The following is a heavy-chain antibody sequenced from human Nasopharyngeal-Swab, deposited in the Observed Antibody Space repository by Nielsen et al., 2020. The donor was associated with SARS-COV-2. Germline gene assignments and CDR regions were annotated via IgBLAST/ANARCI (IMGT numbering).Heavy chain of an antibody. CDR2: ISSSSSTI. V-gene: IGHV3-48*02. CDR1: GFTFSSYS. CDR3: VRDPLLYYDFWSGYSNHDAFDI. D-gene: IGHD3-3*01. Sequence: GESLKISCAASGFTFSSYSMNWVRQAPGKGLEWVSYISSSSSTIYYAGSVKGRFTISRDNAKNSLYLQMNSLRDEDTAVYYCVRDPLLYYDFWSGYSNHDAFDIWGQGTMVTVSS. J-gene: IGHJ3*02.